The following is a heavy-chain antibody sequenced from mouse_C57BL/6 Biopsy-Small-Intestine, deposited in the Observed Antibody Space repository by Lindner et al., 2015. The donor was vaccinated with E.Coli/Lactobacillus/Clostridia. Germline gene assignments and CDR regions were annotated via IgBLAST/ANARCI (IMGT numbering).Heavy chain of an antibody. CDR1: GFTFSSYG. Sequence: VQLQESGGDLVKPGGSLKLSCAASGFTFSSYGMSWVRQIPDKRLEWVATISSGGSYTYYPDSVKGRFTISRDNAKNILYLQMSSLKSEDTAMYYCTRQWREGAMDYWGQGTSVTVSS. CDR2: ISSGGSYT. CDR3: TRQWREGAMDY. J-gene: IGHJ4*01. V-gene: IGHV5-6*01.